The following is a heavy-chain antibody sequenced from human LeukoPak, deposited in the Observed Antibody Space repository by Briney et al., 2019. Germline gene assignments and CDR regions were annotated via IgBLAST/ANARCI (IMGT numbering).Heavy chain of an antibody. CDR2: ISSSGSTI. D-gene: IGHD2-15*01. Sequence: KPGGSLRLSCAASGFTFSDYYMSWIRQAPGKGLEWVSFISSSGSTIYYADSMKGRFTISRDNAKNSVYLQMNSLRAEDTAVYYCARGLGYCSGGSCPRRAFDIWGQGTMVTVSS. J-gene: IGHJ3*02. V-gene: IGHV3-11*01. CDR3: ARGLGYCSGGSCPRRAFDI. CDR1: GFTFSDYY.